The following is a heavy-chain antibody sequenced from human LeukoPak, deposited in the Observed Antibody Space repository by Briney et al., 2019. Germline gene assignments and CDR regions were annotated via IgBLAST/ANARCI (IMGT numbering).Heavy chain of an antibody. Sequence: GGSLRLSCIGSEFTFNKYWMNWVRQAPGKGLEWVSYISSSGSTIYYADSVKGRFTISRDNAKNSLYLQMNSLRAEDTAVYYCARVTAFWGQQLLGAFDIWGQGTMVTVSS. J-gene: IGHJ3*02. V-gene: IGHV3-48*04. CDR3: ARVTAFWGQQLLGAFDI. D-gene: IGHD6-13*01. CDR1: EFTFNKYW. CDR2: ISSSGSTI.